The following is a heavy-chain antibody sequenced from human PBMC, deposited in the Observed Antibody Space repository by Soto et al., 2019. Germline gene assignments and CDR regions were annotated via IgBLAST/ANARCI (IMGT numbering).Heavy chain of an antibody. Sequence: VSSVKVSCRASGYTFTSYGISWVRQAPGQGLEWMGWINAYNGNTNYAQKLQGRVTMTTDTSTSTAYMELRSLRSDDTAVYYCARGRGENYFDYWGQGTLVTVSS. CDR3: ARGRGENYFDY. V-gene: IGHV1-18*01. D-gene: IGHD4-17*01. J-gene: IGHJ4*02. CDR2: INAYNGNT. CDR1: GYTFTSYG.